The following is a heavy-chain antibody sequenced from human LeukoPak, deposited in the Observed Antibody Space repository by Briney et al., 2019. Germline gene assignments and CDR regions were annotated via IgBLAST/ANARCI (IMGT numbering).Heavy chain of an antibody. CDR1: GFSFTNTW. Sequence: PGGSLRLSCEASGFSFTNTWMSWVRQAPGKGLEWVTVISYDGSNKSYADSVKGRFTISRDNSKNTLYLQMNSLRAEDTAVYYCAKHYYDSVNYSPLTSWGQGTLVTVSS. D-gene: IGHD3-22*01. CDR2: ISYDGSNK. V-gene: IGHV3-30*18. J-gene: IGHJ5*02. CDR3: AKHYYDSVNYSPLTS.